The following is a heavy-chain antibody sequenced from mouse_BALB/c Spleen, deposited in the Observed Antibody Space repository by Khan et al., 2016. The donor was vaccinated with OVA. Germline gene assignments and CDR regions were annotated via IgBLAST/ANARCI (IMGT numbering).Heavy chain of an antibody. CDR1: GYSITSGYG. J-gene: IGHJ2*01. V-gene: IGHV3-2*02. D-gene: IGHD1-2*01. CDR3: ARTARINY. Sequence: QLEESGPGLVKPSQSLSLTCTVTGYSITSGYGWNWIRQFPGNKLEWMGYISYSGSTNYNPSLKSRTSITRDTSKNQFFLPFNSVTTEDTATYYCARTARINYWGQGTTLTVSS. CDR2: ISYSGST.